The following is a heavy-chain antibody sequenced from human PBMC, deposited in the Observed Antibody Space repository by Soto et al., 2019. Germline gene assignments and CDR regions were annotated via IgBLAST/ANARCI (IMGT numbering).Heavy chain of an antibody. J-gene: IGHJ5*02. CDR2: INAGNGNT. CDR1: GYTFTSYA. D-gene: IGHD2-15*01. CDR3: ARDVGFGGVVVVAAPRWFDP. Sequence: ASVKVSCKASGYTFTSYAMHWVRQAPGQRLEWMGWINAGNGNTKYSQKFQGRVTITRDTSASTAYMELSSLRSEDTAVYYCARDVGFGGVVVVAAPRWFDPWGQGTLVTVSS. V-gene: IGHV1-3*01.